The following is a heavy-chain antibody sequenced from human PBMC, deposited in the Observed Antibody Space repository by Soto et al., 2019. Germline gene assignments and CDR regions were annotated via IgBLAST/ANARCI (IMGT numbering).Heavy chain of an antibody. Sequence: SETLSLTCTVSGDSISSATHYWNWIRQTPGKGLEWIGHIFYSGTTYYNPSLKSRLTISVDTSKNHFSLRLTSVTAADTAVYYCARDLWVEPELYYYGMDVWGQGTTVTVSS. CDR2: IFYSGTT. J-gene: IGHJ6*02. V-gene: IGHV4-30-4*08. CDR3: ARDLWVEPELYYYGMDV. CDR1: GDSISSATHY. D-gene: IGHD1-1*01.